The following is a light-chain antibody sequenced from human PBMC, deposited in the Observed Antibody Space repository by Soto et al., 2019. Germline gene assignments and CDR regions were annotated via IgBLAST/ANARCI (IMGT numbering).Light chain of an antibody. J-gene: IGKJ1*01. V-gene: IGKV1-39*01. CDR3: HQTYIAPAT. Sequence: DIQLPQSPSSLSASVGDRVTITCRASQSINNCLSWVQQKPGQAPKLLIYAASSLQSGVPSRFSGSGSGTDFILTIDSLQPEDFATYFCHQTYIAPATFGQGTKV. CDR2: AAS. CDR1: QSINNC.